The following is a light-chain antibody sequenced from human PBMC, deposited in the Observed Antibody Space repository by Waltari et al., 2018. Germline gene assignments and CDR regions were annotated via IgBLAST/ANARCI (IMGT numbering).Light chain of an antibody. CDR3: SSYTTGSTRYV. CDR1: SSDIGAYNF. CDR2: DVK. V-gene: IGLV2-14*03. J-gene: IGLJ1*01. Sequence: QSALTQPASVSGSPGQSITLSCTGTSSDIGAYNFVSWYQKHPGKAPKVMIYDVKNRPSGVSSRFSGSKSGNTASLTISGLQAEDEADYYCSSYTTGSTRYVFGSGTKVTVL.